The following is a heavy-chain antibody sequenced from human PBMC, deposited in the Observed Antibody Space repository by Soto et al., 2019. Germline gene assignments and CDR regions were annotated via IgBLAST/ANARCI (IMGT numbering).Heavy chain of an antibody. J-gene: IGHJ5*02. Sequence: GESLESSDDSCGGRVSSYWSAWVRQLTGKGLEWMGIIHPDDSDTKYSPSFKGQVTISVDKSINTTYLQWNSLRASDSAMYYCAQRGKEFTESFSFDPWGQGMLVNVSS. CDR2: IHPDDSDT. D-gene: IGHD3-10*01. CDR1: GGRVSSYW. CDR3: AQRGKEFTESFSFDP. V-gene: IGHV5-51*01.